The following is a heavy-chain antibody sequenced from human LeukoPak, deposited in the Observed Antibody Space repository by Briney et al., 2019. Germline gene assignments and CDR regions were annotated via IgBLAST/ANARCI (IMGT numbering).Heavy chain of an antibody. CDR2: IRQDGSEK. CDR1: GFIFSSYW. J-gene: IGHJ4*02. V-gene: IGHV3-7*01. Sequence: QAEGSLRLSCTASGFIFSSYWMTWVRQAPGKGLEWVANIRQDGSEKNFVDSVKGRFTISRDNAKNSLYLQMNTLTAEDTAVYYCARDPIDYWGQGTLVTVTS. CDR3: ARDPIDY.